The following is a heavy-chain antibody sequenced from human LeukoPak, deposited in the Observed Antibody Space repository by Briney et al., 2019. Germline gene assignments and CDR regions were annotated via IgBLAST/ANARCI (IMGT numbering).Heavy chain of an antibody. D-gene: IGHD3-22*01. CDR3: ARDLQVMVMTYYYYYGMDV. Sequence: GGSLRLSCAASGFTVSSNYMSWVRQAPGKGLEWVSVIYSGGSTYYADSVKGRFTISRDNSKNTLYLQMNSLRAEDTAVYYCARDLQVMVMTYYYYYGMDVWGQGTTVTVSS. CDR1: GFTVSSNY. V-gene: IGHV3-53*05. J-gene: IGHJ6*02. CDR2: IYSGGST.